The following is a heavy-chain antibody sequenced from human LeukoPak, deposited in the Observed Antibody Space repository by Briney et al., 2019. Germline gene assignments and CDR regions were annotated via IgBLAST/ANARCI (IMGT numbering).Heavy chain of an antibody. J-gene: IGHJ1*01. CDR2: ISSSSSTI. Sequence: PGGSLRLSCAASGFTFSSYSMNWVRQAPGKGLEWVSYISSSSSTIYYADSVKGRSTISRDNAKNSLYLQMNSLRAEDTAVYYCARTGIAAAATGYFQHWGQGTLVTVSS. CDR3: ARTGIAAAATGYFQH. V-gene: IGHV3-48*04. D-gene: IGHD6-13*01. CDR1: GFTFSSYS.